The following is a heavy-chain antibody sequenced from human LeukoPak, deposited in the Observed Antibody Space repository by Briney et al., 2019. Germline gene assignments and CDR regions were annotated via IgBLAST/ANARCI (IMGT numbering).Heavy chain of an antibody. CDR3: AKDSRRDHYDFVGPGLPYYYGVDV. Sequence: GGSLRLSCEASGFTFRSYAMNWVRQAPGKGLEWVSSISSSGHSTYYVDSVKGRFTISRDNSKNTLHLQMDSPRAEDTAVYYCAKDSRRDHYDFVGPGLPYYYGVDVWGRGTPVTVSS. V-gene: IGHV3-23*01. J-gene: IGHJ6*02. D-gene: IGHD3-3*01. CDR2: ISSSGHST. CDR1: GFTFRSYA.